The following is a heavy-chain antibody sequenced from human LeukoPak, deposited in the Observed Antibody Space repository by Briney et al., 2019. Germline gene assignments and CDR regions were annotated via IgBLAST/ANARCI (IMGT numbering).Heavy chain of an antibody. J-gene: IGHJ4*02. V-gene: IGHV3-53*01. CDR2: IYSGGST. CDR3: ARGLAVAGMGMWSYYFDY. Sequence: TGGSLRLSCAASGFTVSSNYMSWVRQAPGKGLEWVSVIYSGGSTYYADSVKGRFTISRDNSKNTLYLQMNSLRAEDTAVYYCARGLAVAGMGMWSYYFDYWGQGTLVTVSS. CDR1: GFTVSSNY. D-gene: IGHD6-19*01.